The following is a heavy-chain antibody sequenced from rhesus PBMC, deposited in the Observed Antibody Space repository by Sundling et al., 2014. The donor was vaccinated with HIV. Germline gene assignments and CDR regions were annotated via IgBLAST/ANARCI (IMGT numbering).Heavy chain of an antibody. CDR3: ARVIFTSSGNY. CDR2: INGNSGST. CDR1: GGSISSNF. V-gene: IGHV4-80*01. D-gene: IGHD2-27*01. J-gene: IGHJ4*01. Sequence: QVQLQESGPGLVKPSETLSVTCAVSGGSISSNFWSWIRQAPGKGLEWIGEINGNSGSTNYNPSLKSRVTISKDTSKNQFSLNLTSVTAADTAVYYCARVIFTSSGNYWGQGVLVTVSS.